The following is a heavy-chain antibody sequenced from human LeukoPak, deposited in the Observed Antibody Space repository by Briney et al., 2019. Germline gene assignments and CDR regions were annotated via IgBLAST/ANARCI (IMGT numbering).Heavy chain of an antibody. J-gene: IGHJ4*02. CDR2: ISQDGSEM. V-gene: IGHV3-7*01. CDR1: GFTFSSYW. CDR3: ARLGPGMNFFYFDY. D-gene: IGHD3-10*01. Sequence: PGGSLRLSCAASGFTFSSYWMSWVRQAPGKGLEWVANISQDGSEMFFVDSMNGRLTISRDNAKNSLYLHINSLRSEDTAVYYCARLGPGMNFFYFDYWGQGTLVTVSS.